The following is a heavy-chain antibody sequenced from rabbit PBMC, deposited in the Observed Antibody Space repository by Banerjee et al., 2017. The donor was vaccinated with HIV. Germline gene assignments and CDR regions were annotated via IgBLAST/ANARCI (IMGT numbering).Heavy chain of an antibody. V-gene: IGHV1S45*01. CDR3: AREVNGWGAPNL. J-gene: IGHJ4*01. CDR2: IDVGSSGST. CDR1: GFSFSSSYW. Sequence: EESGGGLVQPEGSLTLTCTASGFSFSSSYWIWWVRQAPGKGLEWIAYIDVGSSGSTYYASWAKGRFTISKASSTTVTLQMSSLTAADTATYFCAREVNGWGAPNLWGPGTLVTVS. D-gene: IGHD4-1*01.